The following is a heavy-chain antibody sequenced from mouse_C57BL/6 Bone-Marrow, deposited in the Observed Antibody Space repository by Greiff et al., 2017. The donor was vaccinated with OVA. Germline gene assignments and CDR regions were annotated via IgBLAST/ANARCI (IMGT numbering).Heavy chain of an antibody. J-gene: IGHJ1*03. V-gene: IGHV1-81*01. CDR3: ARTPITTVVATGYIDV. CDR2: IYPRSGNT. Sequence: VQLQQSGAELARPGASVKLSCKASGYTFTSYGISWVKQRTGQGLEWIGEIYPRSGNTYYNEKFKGKATMTADKSSSTAYMELRSLTSEDSAVYFCARTPITTVVATGYIDVWGTGTTVTVSS. D-gene: IGHD1-1*01. CDR1: GYTFTSYG.